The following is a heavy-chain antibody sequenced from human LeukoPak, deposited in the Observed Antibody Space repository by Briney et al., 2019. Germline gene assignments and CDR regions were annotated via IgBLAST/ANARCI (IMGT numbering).Heavy chain of an antibody. D-gene: IGHD5-24*01. V-gene: IGHV4-59*08. J-gene: IGHJ5*02. CDR2: IYYSGST. CDR3: ARISGGAGYNSNWFDP. Sequence: SETLSLTCSVSGGPMSSYYWSWIRQPPGKGLEWIGYIYYSGSTNYNPSLKSRVTISIDTSKNQFSLNLKSVTAADTAVYYCARISGGAGYNSNWFDPWGQGTLVTVSS. CDR1: GGPMSSYY.